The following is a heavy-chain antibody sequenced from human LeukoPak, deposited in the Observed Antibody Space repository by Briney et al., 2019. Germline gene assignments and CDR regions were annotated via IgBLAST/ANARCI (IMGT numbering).Heavy chain of an antibody. CDR1: GFTFSSYS. CDR3: ARGLWVVPAAQYYFDY. D-gene: IGHD2-2*01. V-gene: IGHV3-21*01. J-gene: IGHJ4*02. CDR2: ISSSSSYI. Sequence: PGGSLTLSCAASGFTFSSYSMNWVRQAPGKGLEWVSSISSSSSYIYYADSVKGRFTISRDNAKNSLYLQMNSLRAEDTAVYYCARGLWVVPAAQYYFDYWGQGTLVTVSS.